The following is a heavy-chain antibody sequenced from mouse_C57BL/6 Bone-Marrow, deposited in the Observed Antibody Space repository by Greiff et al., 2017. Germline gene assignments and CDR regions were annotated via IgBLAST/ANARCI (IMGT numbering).Heavy chain of an antibody. Sequence: EESGPGLVKPSPSLSLTCSVTGYSITSGYYWNWIRQFPGNKLEWMGYISYDGSNNYNPSLKNRISITRDTSKNQFFLKLNSVTTEDTATYYWARRGSSPWFAYWGQGTLVTVSA. CDR1: GYSITSGYY. V-gene: IGHV3-6*01. CDR3: ARRGSSPWFAY. J-gene: IGHJ3*01. D-gene: IGHD1-1*01. CDR2: ISYDGSN.